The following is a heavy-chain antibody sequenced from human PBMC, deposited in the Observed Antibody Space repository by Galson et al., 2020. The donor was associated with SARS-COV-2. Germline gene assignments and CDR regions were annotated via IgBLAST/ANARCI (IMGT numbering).Heavy chain of an antibody. V-gene: IGHV2-70*11. D-gene: IGHD5-12*01. CDR1: GFSLSTSGMC. J-gene: IGHJ6*02. CDR3: ARLNIVATIETYYYYGMDV. Sequence: SGPTLVKPTQTLTLTCTFSGFSLSTSGMCVSWIRQPPGKALEWLARIDWDDDKYYSTSLKTRLTISKDTSKNQVVLTMTNMDPVDTATYYCARLNIVATIETYYYYGMDVWGQGTTVTVSS. CDR2: IDWDDDK.